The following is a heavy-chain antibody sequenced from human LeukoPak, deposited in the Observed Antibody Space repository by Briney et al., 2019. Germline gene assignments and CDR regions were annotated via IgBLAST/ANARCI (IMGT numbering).Heavy chain of an antibody. V-gene: IGHV3-9*01. CDR2: ISWNSGII. Sequence: GRSLRLSFAASGFTFDDYAMHWFRQAPGKGLEWVSGISWNSGIIGYADSVKGRFTISRDNGKTSLYLQMNSLRAEDTALYYCAKDVAETMVRGAIAHWQYGMDVWGQGTTVTVSS. CDR1: GFTFDDYA. CDR3: AKDVAETMVRGAIAHWQYGMDV. J-gene: IGHJ6*01. D-gene: IGHD3-10*01.